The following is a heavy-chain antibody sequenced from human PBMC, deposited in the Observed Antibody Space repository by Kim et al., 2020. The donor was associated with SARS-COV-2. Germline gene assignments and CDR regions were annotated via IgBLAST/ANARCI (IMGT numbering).Heavy chain of an antibody. CDR1: GFTFSSYE. V-gene: IGHV3-48*03. D-gene: IGHD3-22*01. J-gene: IGHJ4*02. Sequence: LSLTCAASGFTFSSYEMNWVRQAPGKGLEWVSYISSSGSTIYYADSVKGRFTISRDNAKNSLYLQMNSLRAEDTAVYYCARGHEDSSGYYGVYWGQGTLVTVSS. CDR2: ISSSGSTI. CDR3: ARGHEDSSGYYGVY.